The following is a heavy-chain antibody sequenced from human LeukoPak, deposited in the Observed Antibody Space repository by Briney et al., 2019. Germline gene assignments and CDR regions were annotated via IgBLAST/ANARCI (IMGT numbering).Heavy chain of an antibody. CDR3: VRDVGQLRSDY. V-gene: IGHV4-38-2*02. CDR2: IPHSGNT. Sequence: SETLSLTCVVSGYSISSDHFWGWIRQPPGKGLEWIGTIPHSGNTYYKSSLKSRVTISLDTSKNQFSLKLSSVTAADTAVYYCVRDVGQLRSDYWGQGTLVTVSS. J-gene: IGHJ4*02. D-gene: IGHD2-2*01. CDR1: GYSISSDHF.